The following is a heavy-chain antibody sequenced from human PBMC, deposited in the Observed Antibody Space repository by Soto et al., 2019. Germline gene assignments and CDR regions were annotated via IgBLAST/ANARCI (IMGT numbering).Heavy chain of an antibody. CDR2: INPSGGST. J-gene: IGHJ3*02. D-gene: IGHD3-3*01. CDR1: GYTFTSYY. CDR3: ARAHTYYDFWSGYYPSLDAFDI. Sequence: ASVKVSWKASGYTFTSYYMHWVRQAPGQGLEWMGIINPSGGSTSYAQKFQGRVTMTRDTSTSTVYMELSSLRSEDTAVYYCARAHTYYDFWSGYYPSLDAFDIWGQGTMVTVSS. V-gene: IGHV1-46*03.